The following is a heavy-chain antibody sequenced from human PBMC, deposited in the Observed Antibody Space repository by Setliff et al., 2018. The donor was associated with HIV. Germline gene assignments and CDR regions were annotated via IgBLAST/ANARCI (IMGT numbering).Heavy chain of an antibody. D-gene: IGHD5-18*01. CDR1: GFTFSDYY. V-gene: IGHV3-11*04. Sequence: GGSLRLSCAASGFTFSDYYMSWIRQAPGKGLEWISYISSSGSNIYYTDSVKGRLTVSRDNAKNSLFLQMNSLRAEDTAVYYCARVDTDMIVGAMDVWGQGTTVTVSS. CDR2: ISSSGSNI. CDR3: ARVDTDMIVGAMDV. J-gene: IGHJ6*02.